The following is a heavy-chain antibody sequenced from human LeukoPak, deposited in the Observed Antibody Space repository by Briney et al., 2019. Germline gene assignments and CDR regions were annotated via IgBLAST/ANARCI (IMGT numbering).Heavy chain of an antibody. CDR2: ISYDGSNK. Sequence: GGSLRLSCAASGFTFSSYAMHWVRQAPGKGLEWVAVISYDGSNKYYADSVKGRFTISRDNSKNTLYLQMNSLRAEDTAVYYCARVRGSGYYRYYYYYMDVWGKGTTVTISS. CDR3: ARVRGSGYYRYYYYYMDV. V-gene: IGHV3-30*14. D-gene: IGHD3-22*01. J-gene: IGHJ6*03. CDR1: GFTFSSYA.